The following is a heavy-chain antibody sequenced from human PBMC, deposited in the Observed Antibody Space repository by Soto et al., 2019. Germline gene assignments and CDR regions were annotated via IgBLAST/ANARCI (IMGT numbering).Heavy chain of an antibody. V-gene: IGHV1-3*01. CDR1: GYTFTSCA. J-gene: IGHJ4*02. CDR2: INAGNGNT. Sequence: ASVKVSCKASGYTFTSCAMQWVRQAPGQRLEWMGWINAGNGNTKYSQKFQGRVTITRDTSASTAYMELSSLRSEDTAVYYCARDESRPRSNFDYWRQGTLVNDPS. CDR3: ARDESRPRSNFDY.